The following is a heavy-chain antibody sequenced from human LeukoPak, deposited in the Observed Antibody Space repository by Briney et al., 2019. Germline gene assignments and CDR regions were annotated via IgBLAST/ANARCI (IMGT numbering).Heavy chain of an antibody. CDR2: MNPKSGNT. CDR1: GYTFNYYD. V-gene: IGHV1-8*01. J-gene: IGHJ4*02. CDR3: ARGALPLFFYDTSGYYWLDY. Sequence: ASVKVSCKASGYTFNYYDINWVRQAAGQGLEWMGWMNPKSGNTGYAQKFQGRLTMNKSISTGTAFMELSSLTTEDTAVYYCARGALPLFFYDTSGYYWLDYWGQGALVTVS. D-gene: IGHD3-22*01.